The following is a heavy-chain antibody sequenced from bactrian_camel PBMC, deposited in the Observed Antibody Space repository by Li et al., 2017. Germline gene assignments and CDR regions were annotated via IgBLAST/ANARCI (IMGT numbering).Heavy chain of an antibody. D-gene: IGHD1*01. J-gene: IGHJ6*01. CDR3: AADARTCAAPGWELRWQFGY. V-gene: IGHV3S53*01. CDR2: IGSNGRT. CDR1: GITSRRDFM. Sequence: HVQLVESGGGSVQAGGSLRLSCVASGITSRRDFMMGWFRQAPGKEREGVGAIGSNGRTKYADSVKGRFTISQDNAKSTLYLQMNNVSPEDAAMYYCAADARTCAAPGWELRWQFGYWGHGTQVTVS.